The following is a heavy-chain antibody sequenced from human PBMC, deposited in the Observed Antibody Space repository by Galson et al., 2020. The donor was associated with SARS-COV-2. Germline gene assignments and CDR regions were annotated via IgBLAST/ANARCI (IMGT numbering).Heavy chain of an antibody. CDR3: ARDAYYAFDL. J-gene: IGHJ3*01. Sequence: GGSLRLSCAASGFTFWSYDMNWVRQAPGKGLEWISNIRSSNSETFYADSVKGRFIISRDNVKNVLSLQMNSLRDDDTAVYFCARDAYYAFDLWGQGTVVTVSS. CDR2: IRSSNSET. CDR1: GFTFWSYD. D-gene: IGHD1-26*01. V-gene: IGHV3-48*02.